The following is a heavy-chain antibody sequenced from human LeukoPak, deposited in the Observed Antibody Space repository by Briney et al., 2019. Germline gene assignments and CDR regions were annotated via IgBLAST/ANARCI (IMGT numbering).Heavy chain of an antibody. CDR2: ISTSSSYI. J-gene: IGHJ4*02. CDR1: GFTFSSYS. CDR3: ARELARSFQVMGY. V-gene: IGHV3-21*01. Sequence: GGSLRLSCAASGFTFSSYSMNWVRQAPGKGLEWVASISTSSSYIYYAHSVKGRFTISRDNAKNSLYLQMNSLRAEDTAVYYCARELARSFQVMGYWGQGNLVSISS. D-gene: IGHD3-16*01.